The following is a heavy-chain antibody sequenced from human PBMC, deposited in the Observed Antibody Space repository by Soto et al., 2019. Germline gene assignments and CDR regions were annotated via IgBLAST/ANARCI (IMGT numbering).Heavy chain of an antibody. CDR1: GGTFSSYA. J-gene: IGHJ6*02. Sequence: QVQLVQSGAEVKKPGSSVKVSCKASGGTFSSYAISWVRQAPGQGLEWMGGIIPIFGTANYAQKFQGRVTITADESTSTAYMELSSLRSEETAVYYCARVGIVVVTDILGYYYGMDVWGQGTTVTVSS. CDR2: IIPIFGTA. D-gene: IGHD2-21*02. V-gene: IGHV1-69*01. CDR3: ARVGIVVVTDILGYYYGMDV.